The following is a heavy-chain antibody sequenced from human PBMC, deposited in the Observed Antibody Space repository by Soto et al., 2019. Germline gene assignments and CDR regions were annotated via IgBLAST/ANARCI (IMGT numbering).Heavy chain of an antibody. V-gene: IGHV1-8*01. CDR2: MNPNSGNT. CDR1: GYTFTSYD. Sequence: AASVKVSCKASGYTFTSYDINWVRQATGQGLEWMGWMNPNSGNTGYAQKFQGRVTMTRNTSISTAYMELSSLRSEDTAVYYCARASYYDFWSGYYWQSDYYYYYGMDVWGQGTTVTVSS. D-gene: IGHD3-3*01. J-gene: IGHJ6*02. CDR3: ARASYYDFWSGYYWQSDYYYYYGMDV.